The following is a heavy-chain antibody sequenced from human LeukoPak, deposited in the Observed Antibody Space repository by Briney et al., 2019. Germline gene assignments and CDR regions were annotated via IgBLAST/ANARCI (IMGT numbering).Heavy chain of an antibody. CDR2: ISYDGNNK. V-gene: IGHV3-30*04. D-gene: IGHD3-22*01. J-gene: IGHJ3*02. CDR3: AKSGHYYDSSGPTLHAFDI. CDR1: EFTFGTYA. Sequence: AGGSLRLSCAASEFTFGTYAMHWVRQAPGKGLEWAAVISYDGNNKYYADSVKGRFTISRDNSKNTLYLQMNSLRAEDTAVYYCAKSGHYYDSSGPTLHAFDIWGQGTMVTVSS.